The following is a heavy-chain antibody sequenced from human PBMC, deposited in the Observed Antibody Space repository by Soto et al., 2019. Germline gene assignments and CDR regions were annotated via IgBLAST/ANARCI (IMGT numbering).Heavy chain of an antibody. Sequence: PVGSLRLSFAASGFTLTHYSMNWVRQAPGKGLEWVAYISSSSNNIYYADSVKGRFTISRDNVKNSVDLQMNSLRDEDTAVYYCARDARREVTSFLNYWGPGILVTVSS. CDR1: GFTLTHYS. CDR3: ARDARREVTSFLNY. D-gene: IGHD2-21*02. V-gene: IGHV3-48*02. CDR2: ISSSSNNI. J-gene: IGHJ4*02.